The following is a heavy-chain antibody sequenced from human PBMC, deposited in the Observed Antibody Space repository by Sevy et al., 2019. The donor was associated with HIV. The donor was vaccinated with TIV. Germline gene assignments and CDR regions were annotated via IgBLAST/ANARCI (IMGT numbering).Heavy chain of an antibody. CDR2: ISAYNGNT. D-gene: IGHD4-17*01. Sequence: ASVKVSCKASGYTFTSYGISWVRQAPGQGLEWMGWISAYNGNTNYAQKLQGRVTMTTDTSTSTAYMELRSLKSDDTAVYYCARDSDDYGDYSNQNYFDYWGQGTLVTVSS. J-gene: IGHJ4*02. V-gene: IGHV1-18*01. CDR1: GYTFTSYG. CDR3: ARDSDDYGDYSNQNYFDY.